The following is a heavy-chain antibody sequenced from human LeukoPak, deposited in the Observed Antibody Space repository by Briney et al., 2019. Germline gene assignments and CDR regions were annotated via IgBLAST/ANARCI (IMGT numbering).Heavy chain of an antibody. CDR3: HYPLSGPNWFDP. CDR1: GYTFTGYY. J-gene: IGHJ5*02. CDR2: INPNSGGT. D-gene: IGHD3-10*01. V-gene: IGHV1-2*02. Sequence: ASVKVSCKASGYTFTGYYMHWVRQAPGQGLEWMGWINPNSGGTNYAQKFQGRVTMTRDTSISTAYMELSRLRSDDTAVYYCHYPLSGPNWFDPRGQGTLVTVSS.